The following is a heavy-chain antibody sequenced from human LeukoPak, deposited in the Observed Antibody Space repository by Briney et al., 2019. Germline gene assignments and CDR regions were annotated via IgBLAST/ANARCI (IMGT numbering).Heavy chain of an antibody. Sequence: PGGSLRLSCAASGFTFSSYSMNWVRQAPGKGLVSVSRISGDGSSTNYADSVRGRFTISRDNARNTLYLQMNSLRAEDTAVYYCAIPLFFYGSGSDAFEIWGQGTMVTVSS. CDR1: GFTFSSYS. J-gene: IGHJ3*02. CDR2: ISGDGSST. CDR3: AIPLFFYGSGSDAFEI. D-gene: IGHD3-10*01. V-gene: IGHV3-74*01.